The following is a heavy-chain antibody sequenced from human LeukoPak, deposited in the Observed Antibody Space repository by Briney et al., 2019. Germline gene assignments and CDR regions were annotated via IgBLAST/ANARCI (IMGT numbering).Heavy chain of an antibody. CDR1: GGSISSYY. J-gene: IGHJ5*02. CDR3: ARDWANYSSGAFDP. V-gene: IGHV4-4*07. CDR2: IYTSGST. D-gene: IGHD6-19*01. Sequence: SETLSLTCTVSGGSISSYYWSWIRQPAGKGLEWIGRIYTSGSTNYNPSLKSRVTMSVDTSKNQFSLKLSSVTAADTAVYYCARDWANYSSGAFDPWGQGTLVTVSS.